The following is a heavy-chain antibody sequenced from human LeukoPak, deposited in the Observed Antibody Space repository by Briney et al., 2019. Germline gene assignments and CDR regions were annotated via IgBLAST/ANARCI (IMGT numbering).Heavy chain of an antibody. CDR2: IFYSGST. J-gene: IGHJ3*02. Sequence: GSLRLSCAASGFTFSNYWMTWVRQPPGKGLEWIGNIFYSGSTYYSPSLKSRVTISLDTSRNQFSLKLTSVTAADTAVYYCAKSNGYGLVDIWGQGTMVTVSS. D-gene: IGHD3-10*01. V-gene: IGHV4-59*12. CDR3: AKSNGYGLVDI. CDR1: GFTFSNYW.